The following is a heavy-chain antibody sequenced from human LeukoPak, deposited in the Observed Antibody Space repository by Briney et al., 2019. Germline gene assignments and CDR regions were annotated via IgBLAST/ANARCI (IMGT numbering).Heavy chain of an antibody. J-gene: IGHJ4*02. CDR1: GCSFTTYW. D-gene: IGHD6-13*01. CDR3: ARHAKAYGSSCDY. V-gene: IGHV5-10-1*01. CDR2: IDTSDSYT. Sequence: GGALQISCKGSGCSFTTYWISWGRPMPGKGLEGMWRIDTSDSYTNYSPSFQGHVTISADKSFSTAYLQWTSLKASDTAMYYCARHAKAYGSSCDYWGQGTLVTVSS.